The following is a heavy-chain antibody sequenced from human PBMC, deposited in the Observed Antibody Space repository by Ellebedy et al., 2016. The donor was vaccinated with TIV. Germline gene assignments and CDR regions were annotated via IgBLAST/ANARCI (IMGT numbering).Heavy chain of an antibody. D-gene: IGHD3-3*01. V-gene: IGHV1-69*13. J-gene: IGHJ4*02. Sequence: AASVKVSCKASGGTFSSYAIFWLRQAPGQGLEWMGGTIPFFGTASYAQKFQGRVTLTADESTSTAYMELRRLRSEDTAVYYCARNSYEWSSRGGFDYWGQGTLVTVSS. CDR1: GGTFSSYA. CDR3: ARNSYEWSSRGGFDY. CDR2: TIPFFGTA.